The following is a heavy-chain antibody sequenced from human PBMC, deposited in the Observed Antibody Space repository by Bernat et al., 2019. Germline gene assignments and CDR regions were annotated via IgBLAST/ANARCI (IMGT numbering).Heavy chain of an antibody. CDR1: GGSISSGGYY. V-gene: IGHV4-31*03. CDR3: ASLYSPCGGTSFDV. CDR2: MYDSRSK. J-gene: IGHJ3*01. D-gene: IGHD1-26*01. Sequence: QVQLQESGPGLVKPSQTLSLTCTVSGGSISSGGYYWSWIRQHPGKGLEWLGSMYDSRSKYYNPSLKSRLTTSLDTSKNHFSLKLSSVTAADTAVYYCASLYSPCGGTSFDVWGQGTLVTVSS.